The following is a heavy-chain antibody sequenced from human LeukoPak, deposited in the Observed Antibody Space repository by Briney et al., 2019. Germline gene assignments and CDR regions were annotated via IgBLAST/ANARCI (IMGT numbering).Heavy chain of an antibody. CDR3: ARDIGAREMTFDP. D-gene: IGHD5-24*01. CDR2: ISAYNSNT. CDR1: GYTFTSSG. Sequence: ASVMVSCKAPGYTFTSSGISWVRQAPGHGLEWMGWISAYNSNTNYAQKFQGRVTMTTDTSTSTAYMELRNVQSDDTAVYYCARDIGAREMTFDPWGQGTLVTVSS. V-gene: IGHV1-18*01. J-gene: IGHJ5*02.